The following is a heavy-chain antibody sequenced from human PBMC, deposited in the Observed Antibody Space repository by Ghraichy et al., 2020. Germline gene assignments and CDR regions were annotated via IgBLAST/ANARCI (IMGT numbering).Heavy chain of an antibody. D-gene: IGHD3-10*01. V-gene: IGHV4-39*01. CDR3: ARHLSPNYYGSESYQFDY. Sequence: SETLSLTCSVSGGSITSSSYHWGWIRQSPGKGLEWIGSTYYRGSNYYNPSLKSRVTISVDTSKNQFSLELSSVTAADTALYYCARHLSPNYYGSESYQFDYWGQGTLVTVSS. J-gene: IGHJ4*02. CDR2: TYYRGSN. CDR1: GGSITSSSYH.